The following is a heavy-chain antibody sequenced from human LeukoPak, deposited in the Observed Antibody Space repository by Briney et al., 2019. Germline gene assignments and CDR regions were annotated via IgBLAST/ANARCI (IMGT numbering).Heavy chain of an antibody. CDR3: ARGGGVTYYDSTGYLWYFDY. V-gene: IGHV4-59*01. J-gene: IGHJ4*02. CDR2: IYYSGST. CDR1: GGTISSYY. D-gene: IGHD3-22*01. Sequence: SETLSLTCTVSGGTISSYYWSWLRQPPGKGLEWIGYIYYSGSTKFNPSLKSRVTMSVDTSKNQFSLKLSSVTAADTAVYYCARGGGVTYYDSTGYLWYFDYWGQGTLVTVSS.